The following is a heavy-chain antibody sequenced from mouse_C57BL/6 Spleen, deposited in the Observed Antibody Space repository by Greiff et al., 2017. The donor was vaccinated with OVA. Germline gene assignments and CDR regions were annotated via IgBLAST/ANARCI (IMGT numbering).Heavy chain of an antibody. D-gene: IGHD1-1*01. Sequence: VQLQQSGPVLVKPGASVKMSCKASGYTFTDYYMNWVKQSHGKSLEWIGVINPYNGGTSYNQKFKGKATLTVDKSSSTAYMELNSLTSEDSAVYYCARSSITTVVARYFDVWGTGTTVTVSS. V-gene: IGHV1-19*01. CDR1: GYTFTDYY. CDR3: ARSSITTVVARYFDV. J-gene: IGHJ1*03. CDR2: INPYNGGT.